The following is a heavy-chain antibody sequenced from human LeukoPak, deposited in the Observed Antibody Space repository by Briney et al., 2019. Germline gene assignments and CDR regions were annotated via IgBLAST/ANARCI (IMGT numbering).Heavy chain of an antibody. Sequence: SETLSLTCTVSGGSISSGDYYWSWIRQPPGKGLEWIGYIYYSGSTYYNPSLKSRVTISVDTSKNQFSLKLSSVTAVDTAVYYCARDIAVNWFDPWGQGTLVTVSS. J-gene: IGHJ5*02. CDR1: GGSISSGDYY. CDR2: IYYSGST. D-gene: IGHD2-21*01. V-gene: IGHV4-30-4*08. CDR3: ARDIAVNWFDP.